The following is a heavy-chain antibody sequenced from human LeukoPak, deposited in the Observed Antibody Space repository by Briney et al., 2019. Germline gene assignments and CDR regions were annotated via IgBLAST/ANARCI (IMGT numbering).Heavy chain of an antibody. J-gene: IGHJ4*02. D-gene: IGHD5-24*01. Sequence: PGGSLRLSSAASGFTFSSYAMSWVRQAPGKGLEWVSAISGSGGSTYYADSVKGRFTISRDNSKNTLYLQMNSLRAEDTAVYYCAKDQVATTILGDWGQGTLVTVSS. CDR3: AKDQVATTILGD. CDR2: ISGSGGST. V-gene: IGHV3-23*01. CDR1: GFTFSSYA.